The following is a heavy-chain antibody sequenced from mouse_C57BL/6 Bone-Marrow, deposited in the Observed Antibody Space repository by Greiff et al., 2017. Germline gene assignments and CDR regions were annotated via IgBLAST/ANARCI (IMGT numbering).Heavy chain of an antibody. D-gene: IGHD2-4*01. J-gene: IGHJ3*01. CDR2: ISSGGSYT. CDR1: GFTFSSYG. V-gene: IGHV5-6*01. CDR3: ARHVYDYAWFAY. Sequence: EVQVVESGGDLVKPGGSLKLSCAASGFTFSSYGMSWVRQTPDKRLEWVATISSGGSYTYYPDSVKGRFTISRDNAKNTLYLQMSSLKSEDTAMYYCARHVYDYAWFAYWGQGTLVTVSA.